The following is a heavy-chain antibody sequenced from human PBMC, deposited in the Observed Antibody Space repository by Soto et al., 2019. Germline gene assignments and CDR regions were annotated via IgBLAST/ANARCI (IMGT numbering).Heavy chain of an antibody. CDR1: GADINTYS. J-gene: IGHJ6*02. CDR2: IYTSASI. D-gene: IGHD6-19*01. CDR3: ARDREAGYNFSYGMDV. Sequence: SETLSLTCSVSGADINTYSWTWIRQPAGKGMEWIGRIYTSASINDNPSLKGRVTLSVDTSTNQVSLRLASVTAADTAIYYCARDREAGYNFSYGMDVWGQGTTVTVSS. V-gene: IGHV4-4*07.